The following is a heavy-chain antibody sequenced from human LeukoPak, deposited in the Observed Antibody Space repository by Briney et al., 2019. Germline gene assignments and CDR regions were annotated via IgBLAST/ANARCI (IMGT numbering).Heavy chain of an antibody. V-gene: IGHV3-11*01. Sequence: PGGSLRLSCAASGFTFSDYYMSWIRQAPGKGLEWVSYISSSGSTIYYADSVKGRFTISRDNAKNSLYLQMNSLRAEDTAVYYCAKDGRTLGGSYYYYGMDVWGQGTTVTVSS. CDR3: AKDGRTLGGSYYYYGMDV. CDR1: GFTFSDYY. D-gene: IGHD2-15*01. CDR2: ISSSGSTI. J-gene: IGHJ6*02.